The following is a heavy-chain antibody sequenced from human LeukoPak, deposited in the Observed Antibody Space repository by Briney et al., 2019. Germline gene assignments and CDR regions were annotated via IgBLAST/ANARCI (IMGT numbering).Heavy chain of an antibody. V-gene: IGHV3-33*01. CDR2: IWYDGSNK. Sequence: PGGSLRLSCAASGFTFSSYGMHWVRQAPGKGLERVAVIWYDGSNKYYADSVKGRFTISRDNSKNTLYLQMNSLRAEDTAVYYCARATNYYEAPMEVLWGQGTMVTVSS. J-gene: IGHJ3*01. D-gene: IGHD3-22*01. CDR1: GFTFSSYG. CDR3: ARATNYYEAPMEVL.